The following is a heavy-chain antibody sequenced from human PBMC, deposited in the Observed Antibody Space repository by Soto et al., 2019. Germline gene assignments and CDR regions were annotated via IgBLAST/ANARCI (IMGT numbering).Heavy chain of an antibody. J-gene: IGHJ4*02. D-gene: IGHD3-16*02. CDR1: GGSITSGDYY. CDR2: ISYSGTT. V-gene: IGHV4-30-4*01. Sequence: SETLSLTCTVSGGSITSGDYYWSWIRQPPGKGLEWIGYISYSGTTYYSPSLKSRLTISVGTSKNQFSLNLNSVTAADTAVYYCSRTNYDYVWGSYRFDYWGQGALVTVSS. CDR3: SRTNYDYVWGSYRFDY.